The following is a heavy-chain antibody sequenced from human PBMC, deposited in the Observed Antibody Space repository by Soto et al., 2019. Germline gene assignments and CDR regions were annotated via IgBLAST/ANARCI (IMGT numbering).Heavy chain of an antibody. CDR1: ACTFNNYA. V-gene: IGHV3-23*01. CDR2: IGGSGRTT. Sequence: EVQLLESGGGLVQPGGSLSLSCAASACTFNNYAMSWVRQAPGKGLEWVSGIGGSGRTTYYADSVKGRFTISRDNSNNTQLRHMNSLRAEDSAVYYCAKSRYSDSSGDFYDYWGQGTLVTVSS. J-gene: IGHJ4*02. CDR3: AKSRYSDSSGDFYDY. D-gene: IGHD3-22*01.